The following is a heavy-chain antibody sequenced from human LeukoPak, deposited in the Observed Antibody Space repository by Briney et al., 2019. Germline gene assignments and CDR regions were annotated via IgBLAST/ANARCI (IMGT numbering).Heavy chain of an antibody. CDR2: IYSGGST. D-gene: IGHD2/OR15-2a*01. CDR1: GFTFSSNY. J-gene: IGHJ4*02. Sequence: PGGSLRLSCAASGFTFSSNYMSWVRQAPGKGLECVSVIYSGGSTYYADSVKGRFTISRDNSKNTLYLQMNSLRAEDTAVYYCAREGSMSQGFDYWGQGTLVTVSS. V-gene: IGHV3-53*01. CDR3: AREGSMSQGFDY.